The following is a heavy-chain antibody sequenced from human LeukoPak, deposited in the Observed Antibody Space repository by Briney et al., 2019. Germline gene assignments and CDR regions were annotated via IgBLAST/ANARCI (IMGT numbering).Heavy chain of an antibody. D-gene: IGHD3-16*01. CDR1: GGSISSYY. CDR3: ASSVWGFDY. V-gene: IGHV4-34*01. CDR2: IKHSGST. J-gene: IGHJ4*02. Sequence: SETLSLTCTVSGGSISSYYWSWIRQPPGKGLEWIGEIKHSGSTNYNPSLKSRVTISVDTSKNQFSLKLSSVTAADTAVYYCASSVWGFDYWGQGTLVTVSS.